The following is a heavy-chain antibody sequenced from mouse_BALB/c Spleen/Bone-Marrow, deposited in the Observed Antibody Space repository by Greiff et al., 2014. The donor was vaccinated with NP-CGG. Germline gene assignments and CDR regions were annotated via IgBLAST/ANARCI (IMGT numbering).Heavy chain of an antibody. CDR1: GYTFTESI. CDR3: ARHESYGNYLYFDV. Sequence: QVQLQQSGAGLVKPGASVKLSCKASGYTFTESIIHWVKQRSGQGLEWIGWFYPGSGSIKYNEKFKDKATFTADKSSSTVYMELSRLTSEDSAVYFCARHESYGNYLYFDVWGAGTTVTVSS. J-gene: IGHJ1*01. CDR2: FYPGSGSI. V-gene: IGHV1-62-2*01. D-gene: IGHD2-10*02.